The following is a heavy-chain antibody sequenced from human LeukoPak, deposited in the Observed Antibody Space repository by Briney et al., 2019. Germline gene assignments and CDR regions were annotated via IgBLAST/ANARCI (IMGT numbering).Heavy chain of an antibody. CDR2: IYTSGST. J-gene: IGHJ5*02. D-gene: IGHD6-13*01. V-gene: IGHV4-4*07. Sequence: SETLSLTCTVSGGSISSYYWSWIRQPAGKGLEWIGRIYTSGSTNYNPSLKSRVTTSVDTSKNQFSLKLSSVTAADTAVYYCARDWEAPYSSSWGGSWFDPWGQGTLVTVSS. CDR3: ARDWEAPYSSSWGGSWFDP. CDR1: GGSISSYY.